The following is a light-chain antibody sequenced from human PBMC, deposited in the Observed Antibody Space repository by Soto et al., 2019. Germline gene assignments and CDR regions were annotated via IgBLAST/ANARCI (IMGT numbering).Light chain of an antibody. V-gene: IGKV3-15*01. Sequence: EIVMTQSPATLSVSPGERATLSCRASQSVSSNLAWYQQKPGQAPRLLIYGASTRATGIPARFSGSGSGTEFTLTISSLQSEDFAVYYCQQYNNWPPGRTFGQGTTVGIK. CDR1: QSVSSN. J-gene: IGKJ1*01. CDR2: GAS. CDR3: QQYNNWPPGRT.